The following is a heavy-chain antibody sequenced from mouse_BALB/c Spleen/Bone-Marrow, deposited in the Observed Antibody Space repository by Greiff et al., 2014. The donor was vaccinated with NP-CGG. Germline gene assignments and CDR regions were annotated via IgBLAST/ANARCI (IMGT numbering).Heavy chain of an antibody. CDR3: ARWTRGDYFDY. D-gene: IGHD3-3*01. V-gene: IGHV1-18*01. J-gene: IGHJ2*01. Sequence: VQLKESGPELVEPGASVKISCKTSGYTFTEYTMHWVKQSHGKSLEWIGSINPNDGGTTYNQKFRGKATLTVDKSSTTAYMELRSLTSEDSAVYYCARWTRGDYFDYWGQGTTLTVSS. CDR1: GYTFTEYT. CDR2: INPNDGGT.